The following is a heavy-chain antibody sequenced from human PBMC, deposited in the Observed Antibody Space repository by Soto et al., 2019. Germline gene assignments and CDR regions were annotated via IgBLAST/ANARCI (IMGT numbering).Heavy chain of an antibody. CDR2: INPNSGGT. V-gene: IGHV1-2*02. J-gene: IGHJ5*02. CDR3: ARERDSSSWYWFDP. CDR1: GYTFTGYY. Sequence: ASVKVSCKFSGYTFTGYYMHWVRQAPGQGLEWMGWINPNSGGTNYAQKFQGRVTMTRDTSISTAYMELSRLRSDDTAVYYCARERDSSSWYWFDPWGKGTLVTVSS. D-gene: IGHD6-13*01.